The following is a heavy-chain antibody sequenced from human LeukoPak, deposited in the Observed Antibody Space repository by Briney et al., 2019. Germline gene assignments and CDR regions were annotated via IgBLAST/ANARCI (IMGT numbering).Heavy chain of an antibody. Sequence: GRSLRLSCAASGFTFDDYAMHWVRQAPGKGLEWVSGISWNSGSIGYADSVKGRFTISRDNAKNSLYLQMNSLRAEDTAVYYCARVHYYYDSSGYYSSFDYWGQGTLVTVSS. CDR1: GFTFDDYA. CDR3: ARVHYYYDSSGYYSSFDY. CDR2: ISWNSGSI. V-gene: IGHV3-9*01. D-gene: IGHD3-22*01. J-gene: IGHJ4*02.